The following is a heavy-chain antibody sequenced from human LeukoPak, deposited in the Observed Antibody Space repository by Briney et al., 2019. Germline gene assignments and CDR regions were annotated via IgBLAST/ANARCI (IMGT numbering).Heavy chain of an antibody. Sequence: SETLSLTCTVSGGSISNYYWSWIRQPPGKGLEWIGYIYYSGSTNYNPSLRSRVTISVDTSKNHFSLKLSSVTAADTAVYYCARAINDYSNYEVLTDNWFDPWGQGTLVTVSS. CDR2: IYYSGST. CDR1: GGSISNYY. D-gene: IGHD4-11*01. J-gene: IGHJ5*02. V-gene: IGHV4-59*01. CDR3: ARAINDYSNYEVLTDNWFDP.